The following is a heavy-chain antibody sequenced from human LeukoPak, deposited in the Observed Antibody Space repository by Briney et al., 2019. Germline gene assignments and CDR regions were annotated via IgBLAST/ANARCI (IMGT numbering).Heavy chain of an antibody. J-gene: IGHJ4*02. CDR1: GFTFSSYA. V-gene: IGHV3-23*01. CDR3: ANPPYGATGY. D-gene: IGHD4/OR15-4a*01. Sequence: GGSLRLSCAASGFTFSSYAMSWVRQAPGKGLEWVSASGGSGGSTYYADAVKGRFTISRDNSKNTLYLQMNSLRAEDTAVYYCANPPYGATGYWGQGTLVTVSS. CDR2: SGGSGGST.